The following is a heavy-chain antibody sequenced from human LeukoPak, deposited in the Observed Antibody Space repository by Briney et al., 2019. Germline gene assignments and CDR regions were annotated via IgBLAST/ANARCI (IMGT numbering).Heavy chain of an antibody. CDR1: GGSFSGYY. CDR2: INHSGST. Sequence: SETLSLTCAVYGGSFSGYYWSWIRQPPGKGLEWIGEINHSGSTNYNPSLKSRVTISVDTSKNQFSLKLSSVTAADTAVYYCARHNGFGDSIIKYWGQGTLVTVSS. J-gene: IGHJ4*02. D-gene: IGHD3-10*01. V-gene: IGHV4-34*01. CDR3: ARHNGFGDSIIKY.